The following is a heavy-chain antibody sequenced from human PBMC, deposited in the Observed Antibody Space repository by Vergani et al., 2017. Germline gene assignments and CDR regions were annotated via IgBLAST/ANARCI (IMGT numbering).Heavy chain of an antibody. V-gene: IGHV3-9*02. CDR3: AKDLGTSSGGGWFDP. CDR1: GFTSAGYA. D-gene: IGHD6-6*01. Sequence: VPLFESGGGLVLPGRSLRLSCVASGFTSAGYAMHWVRQAPGKGLEWVSGISWNSNSIGYADSVKGRFTISRDNAKNSLYLQMNSLRAEDTALYYCAKDLGTSSGGGWFDPWGQGTLVTVSS. CDR2: ISWNSNSI. J-gene: IGHJ5*02.